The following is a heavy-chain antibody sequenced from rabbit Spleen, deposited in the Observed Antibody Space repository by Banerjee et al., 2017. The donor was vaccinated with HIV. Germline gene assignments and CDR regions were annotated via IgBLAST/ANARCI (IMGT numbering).Heavy chain of an antibody. CDR2: INAVTGKA. Sequence: QEQLVESGGGLVKPEGSLKLSCTASGFSFSNKAVMCWVRQAPGKGLEWIACINAVTGKAVYASWAKGRFTFSKNSSTTVTLQMTSLTAADTATYFCARDTSSSFSSYGMDLWGPGTLVTVS. CDR3: ARDTSSSFSSYGMDL. D-gene: IGHD1-1*01. J-gene: IGHJ6*01. V-gene: IGHV1S45*01. CDR1: GFSFSNKAV.